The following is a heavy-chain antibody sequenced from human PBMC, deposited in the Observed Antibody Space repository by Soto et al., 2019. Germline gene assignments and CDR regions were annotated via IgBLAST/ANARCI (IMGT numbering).Heavy chain of an antibody. V-gene: IGHV4-4*07. CDR2: VYSSGGT. CDR1: GGSMSIYY. Sequence: SETLSLTCTVSGGSMSIYYWTWIRHPAGKGLEWIGRVYSSGGTHYSPSLKSRVIIPLDTSKNQFSLRLLSVTDADTAVYFCARGQRFSDWFDPWGQGTLVTVSS. D-gene: IGHD3-3*01. CDR3: ARGQRFSDWFDP. J-gene: IGHJ5*02.